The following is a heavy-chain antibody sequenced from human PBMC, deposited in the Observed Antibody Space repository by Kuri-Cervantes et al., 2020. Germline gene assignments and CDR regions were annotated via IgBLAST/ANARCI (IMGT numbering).Heavy chain of an antibody. CDR1: GFTFSSYE. CDR2: ISSSGSTI. CDR3: AKDLTYRSSSGFDN. Sequence: GSLRLSCAASGFTFSSYEMNWVRQAPGKGLEWVSYISSSGSTIYYADSVKGRFTISRDNAKNSLYLQMNSLRAEDTALYYCAKDLTYRSSSGFDNWGQGTLVTVSS. V-gene: IGHV3-48*03. J-gene: IGHJ4*02. D-gene: IGHD6-6*01.